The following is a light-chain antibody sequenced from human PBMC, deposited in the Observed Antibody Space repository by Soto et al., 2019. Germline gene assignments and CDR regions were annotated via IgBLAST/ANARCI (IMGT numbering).Light chain of an antibody. V-gene: IGKV3-20*01. CDR3: PQYGRPTWT. CDR1: QSVTNSY. Sequence: EIVLTQSPGTLSLSPGERATLSCRASQSVTNSYIAWYQQKPGQAPRLLVYGATSRATGIPDRFTGSGSGNRFPLPLTRLGAEEFGGDSLPQYGRPTWTVGQGTQVEIK. J-gene: IGKJ1*01. CDR2: GAT.